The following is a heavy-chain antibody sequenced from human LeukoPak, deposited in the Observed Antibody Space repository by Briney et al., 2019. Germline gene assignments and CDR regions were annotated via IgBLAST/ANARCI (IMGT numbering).Heavy chain of an antibody. D-gene: IGHD3-16*01. Sequence: GGSLRLSCEASGFSLSSYEMNWVRQAPGKGLEWVSHISSRGSTIYYADSVKGPFTISRDNAKNSLYLQMNSLRAEDTAVYYCARVGWVLRYAFDISGHGTMGTLSS. CDR2: ISSRGSTI. CDR1: GFSLSSYE. CDR3: ARVGWVLRYAFDI. V-gene: IGHV3-48*03. J-gene: IGHJ3*02.